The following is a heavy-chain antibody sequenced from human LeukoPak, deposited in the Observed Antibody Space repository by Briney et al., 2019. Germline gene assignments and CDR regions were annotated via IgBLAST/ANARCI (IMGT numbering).Heavy chain of an antibody. CDR2: ISSSGSI. CDR1: GFTFSDNY. CDR3: ARDWRDSSGKFPNDAFDI. Sequence: GGSLRLSCAACGFTFSDNYMSWIRQAPGKGLEWVSYISSSGSIYYADSVKGRFTISRDNAKNSLYLQMNSLRAEDTAVYYCARDWRDSSGKFPNDAFDIWGQGTMVTVSS. D-gene: IGHD3-22*01. V-gene: IGHV3-11*04. J-gene: IGHJ3*02.